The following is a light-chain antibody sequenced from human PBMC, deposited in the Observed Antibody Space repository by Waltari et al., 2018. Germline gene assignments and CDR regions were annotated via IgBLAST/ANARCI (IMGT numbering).Light chain of an antibody. V-gene: IGKV4-1*01. CDR1: QSVLYSSNNKNY. CDR3: HQYHSSPFT. CDR2: WAS. Sequence: DIVMTQSPDSLAVSLGERATSNCKASQSVLYSSNNKNYLAWFQQKAGQPPKLLISWASTRDSGVPDRFSGSGSGTDFTLTINSLQAEDVAVYYCHQYHSSPFTFGGGTKVGIK. J-gene: IGKJ4*01.